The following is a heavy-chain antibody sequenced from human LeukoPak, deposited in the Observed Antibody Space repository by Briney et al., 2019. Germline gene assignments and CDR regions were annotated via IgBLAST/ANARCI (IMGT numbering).Heavy chain of an antibody. J-gene: IGHJ6*02. CDR1: GFTFSSYG. CDR3: AAPGAAGSIYYYYYGMDV. Sequence: GGSLRLSCAASGFTFSSYGMHWVRQAPGKGLEWVAFIRYDGSNKYYADSVKGRFTISRDNSKNTLYLQMNSLRAEDTAVYYCAAPGAAGSIYYYYYGMDVWGQGTTVTVSS. V-gene: IGHV3-30*02. CDR2: IRYDGSNK. D-gene: IGHD6-13*01.